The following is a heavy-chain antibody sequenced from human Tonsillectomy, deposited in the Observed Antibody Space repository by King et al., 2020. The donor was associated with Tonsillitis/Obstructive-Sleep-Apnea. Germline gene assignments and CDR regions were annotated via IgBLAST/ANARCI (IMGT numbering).Heavy chain of an antibody. CDR3: AKDLAVYSSGWYYFDY. Sequence: QLVQSGGGVVQPGRSLRLSCAASGFTFSSYGMHWVRQAPGKGLEWVAVISYDGSNKYYADSVKGRFTISRDNSKNTLYLQMNSLRAEDTAVYYCAKDLAVYSSGWYYFDYWGQGTLVTVSS. CDR1: GFTFSSYG. V-gene: IGHV3-30*18. J-gene: IGHJ4*02. CDR2: ISYDGSNK. D-gene: IGHD6-19*01.